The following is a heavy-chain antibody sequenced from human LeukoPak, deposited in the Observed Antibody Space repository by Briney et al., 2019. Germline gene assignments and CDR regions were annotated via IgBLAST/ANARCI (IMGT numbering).Heavy chain of an antibody. Sequence: PSETLSLTCTVSGGSISSYYWSWIRQPPGKGLEWIGYIYYSGSTNYNPSLKSRVTISVDTSKNQFSLELSSVTAADTAVYYCASAASGGVWYLDLWGRGTLVTVSS. J-gene: IGHJ2*01. CDR2: IYYSGST. CDR3: ASAASGGVWYLDL. CDR1: GGSISSYY. V-gene: IGHV4-59*08. D-gene: IGHD3-16*01.